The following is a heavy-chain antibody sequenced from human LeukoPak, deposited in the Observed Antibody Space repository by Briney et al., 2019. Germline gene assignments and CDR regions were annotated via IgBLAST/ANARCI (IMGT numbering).Heavy chain of an antibody. CDR1: GFTFSNYR. CDR3: ARTYCSSTSCSVDY. V-gene: IGHV3-21*01. CDR2: ISSSSTYK. D-gene: IGHD2-2*01. Sequence: GGSLRLSCAAPGFTFSNYRMNWVRQAPGKGLEWVSSISSSSTYKYYADSVTGRFTISRDNSKNTLYLQMNSLRAEDTAVYYCARTYCSSTSCSVDYWGQGTLVTVSS. J-gene: IGHJ4*02.